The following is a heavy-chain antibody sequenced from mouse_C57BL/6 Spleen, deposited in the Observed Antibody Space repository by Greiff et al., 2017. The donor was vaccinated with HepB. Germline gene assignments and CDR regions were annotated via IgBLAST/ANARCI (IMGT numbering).Heavy chain of an antibody. CDR1: GFTFTDYY. D-gene: IGHD4-1*01. CDR3: ARRGGTWYFDV. CDR2: IRNKANGYTT. J-gene: IGHJ1*03. V-gene: IGHV7-3*01. Sequence: EVQLQESGGGLVQPGGSLSLSCAASGFTFTDYYMSWVRQPPGKALEWLGFIRNKANGYTTEYSASVKGRFTISRDNSQSILYLQMNALRAEDSATYCCARRGGTWYFDVWGTGTTVTVSS.